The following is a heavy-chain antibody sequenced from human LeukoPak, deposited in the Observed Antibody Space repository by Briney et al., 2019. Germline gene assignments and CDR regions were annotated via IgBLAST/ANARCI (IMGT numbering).Heavy chain of an antibody. D-gene: IGHD3-22*01. CDR3: ARDLTYYYDRNYA. V-gene: IGHV3-21*01. Sequence: GGSLRLSCAASGFTISIYSMNWVRQAPGKGLEWVSSIYSSSYTIYYADPVKGRFTISRDNAQHSVFLQTTSLRAENTAVYYCARDLTYYYDRNYAWGQGTLVTVSS. CDR2: IYSSSYTI. CDR1: GFTISIYS. J-gene: IGHJ5*02.